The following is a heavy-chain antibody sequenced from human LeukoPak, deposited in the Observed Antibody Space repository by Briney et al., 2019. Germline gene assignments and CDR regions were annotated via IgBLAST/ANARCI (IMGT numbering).Heavy chain of an antibody. CDR3: ARWHSTSRHSDY. Sequence: KISCKGSGYSFTSCWIGWVRQMPGKGLEWMGIIYPGDSDTRYSPSFQGQVTISADKSITTAYLQWSTLKASDSAMYYCARWHSTSRHSDYWGQGTLVTVSS. D-gene: IGHD6-13*01. J-gene: IGHJ4*02. CDR2: IYPGDSDT. V-gene: IGHV5-51*01. CDR1: GYSFTSCW.